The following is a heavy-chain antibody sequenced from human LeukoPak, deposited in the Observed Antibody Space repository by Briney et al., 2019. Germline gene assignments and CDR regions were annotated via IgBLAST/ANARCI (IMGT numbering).Heavy chain of an antibody. J-gene: IGHJ4*02. CDR1: GYTFTGYY. V-gene: IGHV1-2*06. D-gene: IGHD6-19*01. CDR2: INPNSGGT. CDR3: ARDLLGIAVAGPDLYYFDY. Sequence: ASVKVSCKASGYTFTGYYMHWVRQAPGQGLEWMGRINPNSGGTNYAQKSQGRVTMTRDTSISTAYMELSRLRSDDTAVYYCARDLLGIAVAGPDLYYFDYWGQGTLVTVSS.